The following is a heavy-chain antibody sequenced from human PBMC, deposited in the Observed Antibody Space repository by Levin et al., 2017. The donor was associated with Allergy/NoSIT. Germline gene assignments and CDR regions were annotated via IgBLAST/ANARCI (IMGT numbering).Heavy chain of an antibody. D-gene: IGHD1-26*01. Sequence: HGESLKISCAASGFVFSDHGMHWVRQAPGKGLEWMAVISYDGKEKHYADSVKGRFTISRDNSKNTLYLQMNSLRPEDTAVYYCARLGRRHEGGSNLAYFALGMDVWGQGTTVTVSS. J-gene: IGHJ6*02. CDR3: ARLGRRHEGGSNLAYFALGMDV. CDR1: GFVFSDHG. V-gene: IGHV3-30*04. CDR2: ISYDGKEK.